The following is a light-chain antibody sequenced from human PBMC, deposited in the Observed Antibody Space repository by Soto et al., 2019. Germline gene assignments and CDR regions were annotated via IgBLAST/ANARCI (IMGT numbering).Light chain of an antibody. CDR3: RQYDSEST. CDR2: DAS. V-gene: IGKV1-5*01. Sequence: DIQMTQSPSSLSASVGDRVTITCRASQSISNWLAWYQQKPGKAPKVLIHDASRLESGVPSRFSGSGYGTEFTLTINNLQPDDFAIYYCRQYDSESTFGQGTKVDIK. CDR1: QSISNW. J-gene: IGKJ1*01.